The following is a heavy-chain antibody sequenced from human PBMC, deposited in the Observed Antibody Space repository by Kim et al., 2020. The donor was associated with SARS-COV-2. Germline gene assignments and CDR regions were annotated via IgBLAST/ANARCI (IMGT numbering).Heavy chain of an antibody. D-gene: IGHD6-6*01. CDR3: ARDSVRHFDY. CDR2: FN. Sequence: FNDYAVSVTSSITINPDTSKNQFSLQLNAVTPEDTAVYYCARDSVRHFDYWGQGTLVTVSS. V-gene: IGHV6-1*01. J-gene: IGHJ4*02.